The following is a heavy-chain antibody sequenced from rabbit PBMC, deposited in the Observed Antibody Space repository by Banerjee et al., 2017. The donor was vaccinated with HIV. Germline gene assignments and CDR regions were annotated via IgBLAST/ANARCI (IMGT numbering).Heavy chain of an antibody. CDR2: INTSSGNT. CDR1: GFTISSSYW. Sequence: QEQLEESGGDLVKPEGSLTLTCTASGFTISSSYWICRVRQAPGKGLEWIACINTSSGNTVYATWAKGRFTISKTSSTTVTLQMTSLTAADTATYFCARDLAGAIGWNFNLWGPGTLVTVS. CDR3: ARDLAGAIGWNFNL. J-gene: IGHJ4*01. V-gene: IGHV1S45*01. D-gene: IGHD4-1*01.